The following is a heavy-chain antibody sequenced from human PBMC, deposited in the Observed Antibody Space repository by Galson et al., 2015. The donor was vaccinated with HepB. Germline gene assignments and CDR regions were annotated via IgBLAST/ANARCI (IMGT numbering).Heavy chain of an antibody. CDR3: VAGPFVPRFQFCYSPVYLKH. CDR1: SGSFTNYD. J-gene: IGHJ1*01. D-gene: IGHD2-21*01. CDR2: VNRGGSA. Sequence: SETLSLTCGVSSGSFTNYDWNWVRQAPGKGPEWIGEVNRGGSANVNPSLQSRVTITRDTSKSQFSLRLSSITAADTAMSYCVAGPFVPRFQFCYSPVYLKHGGRGTQVIVSS. V-gene: IGHV4-34*01.